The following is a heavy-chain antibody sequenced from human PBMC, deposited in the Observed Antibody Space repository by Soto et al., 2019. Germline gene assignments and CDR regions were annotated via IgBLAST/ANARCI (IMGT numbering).Heavy chain of an antibody. D-gene: IGHD2-2*01. CDR2: FDPEDGET. CDR1: GYTLTELS. CDR3: ARLGYCSSTSCYVLDY. J-gene: IGHJ4*02. V-gene: IGHV1-24*01. Sequence: ASVKVSCKVSGYTLTELSMHWVRQAPGKGLEWMGGFDPEDGETIYAHKFQGRVTMTRDTSTSTVYMELSSLRSEDTAVYYCARLGYCSSTSCYVLDYWGQGTLVTVSS.